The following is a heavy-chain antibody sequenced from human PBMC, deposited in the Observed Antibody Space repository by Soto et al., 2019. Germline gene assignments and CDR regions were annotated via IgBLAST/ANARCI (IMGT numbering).Heavy chain of an antibody. J-gene: IGHJ4*02. CDR2: ISYDGSNK. CDR3: AKVFWACITMIVVVIITSNPEYYFDY. CDR1: GFTFSSYG. V-gene: IGHV3-30*18. D-gene: IGHD3-22*01. Sequence: QVQLVESGGGVVQPGRSLRLSCAASGFTFSSYGMHWVRQAPGKGLEWVAVISYDGSNKYYADSVKGRFTISRDNSKNTLYLQMNSLKAEETAVYYCAKVFWACITMIVVVIITSNPEYYFDYWGQGTLVTVSS.